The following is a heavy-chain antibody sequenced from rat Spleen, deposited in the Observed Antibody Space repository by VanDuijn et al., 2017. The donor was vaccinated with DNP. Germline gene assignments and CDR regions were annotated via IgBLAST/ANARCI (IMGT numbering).Heavy chain of an antibody. D-gene: IGHD1-3*01. CDR3: AELWMFDY. CDR2: MWSGGST. CDR1: GFSLTDYS. V-gene: IGHV2S63*01. J-gene: IGHJ2*01. Sequence: VQLKESGPGLVQPSQTLSLTCTVSGFSLTDYSVHWVRQPPGKGLEWMGLMWSGGSTAYNSALKSRLSISRDTSKSQVFLTMNSLQTDDTAVYYCAELWMFDYWGQGVMVTVSS.